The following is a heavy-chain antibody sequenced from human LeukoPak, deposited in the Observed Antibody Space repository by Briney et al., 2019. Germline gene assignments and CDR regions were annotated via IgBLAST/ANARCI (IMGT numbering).Heavy chain of an antibody. Sequence: SETLSLTCTVSGSSISSYYWSWIRQPPGKGLERIGYILYSGSTYYNPSLRSRVTISVDTPKSQFSLKLSSVTAADTAVYYCAGAPNDHYFDYWGQGILVTVSS. CDR1: GSSISSYY. CDR3: AGAPNDHYFDY. V-gene: IGHV4-59*01. CDR2: ILYSGST. D-gene: IGHD1-1*01. J-gene: IGHJ4*02.